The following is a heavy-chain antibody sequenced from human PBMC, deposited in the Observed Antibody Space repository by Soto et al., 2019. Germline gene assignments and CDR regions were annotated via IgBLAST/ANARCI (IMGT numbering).Heavy chain of an antibody. CDR1: GYDFTTYW. J-gene: IGHJ4*02. CDR3: TRLAKVIRGVPQGF. V-gene: IGHV5-51*01. D-gene: IGHD3-10*01. Sequence: PGESLKISCKASGYDFTTYWIGWVRQKPGKGLEWMGIVYPGDSDSRYSPSFQGQVTISADRSTSTAYLQWSSLKASDSAMYFCTRLAKVIRGVPQGFWGQGTLVTVSS. CDR2: VYPGDSDS.